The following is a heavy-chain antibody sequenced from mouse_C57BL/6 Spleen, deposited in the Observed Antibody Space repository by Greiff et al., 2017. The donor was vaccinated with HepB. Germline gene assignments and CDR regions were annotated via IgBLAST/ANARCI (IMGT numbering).Heavy chain of an antibody. J-gene: IGHJ3*01. Sequence: VQLQQPGAELVKPGASVKMSCKASGYTFTSYWITWVKQRPGQGLEWIGDIYPGSGSTNYNEKFKSKATLTVDTSSGTAYMQLSSLTSEDSAVYYCASLYSNYDWFAYWGQGTLVTVSA. D-gene: IGHD2-5*01. V-gene: IGHV1-55*01. CDR3: ASLYSNYDWFAY. CDR1: GYTFTSYW. CDR2: IYPGSGST.